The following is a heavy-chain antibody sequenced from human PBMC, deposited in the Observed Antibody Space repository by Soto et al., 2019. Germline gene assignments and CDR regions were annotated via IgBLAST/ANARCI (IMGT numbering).Heavy chain of an antibody. J-gene: IGHJ6*02. V-gene: IGHV3-66*01. CDR2: IYSGGST. Sequence: GGSLRLSCAASGFTVSSNYMSWVRQAPGKGLEWVSVIYSGGSTYYADSVKGRFTISRDNSKNTLYLQMNSLRAEDTAVYYCARDPIAAAGILYYYYGMDVWGQGTTVTVSS. CDR1: GFTVSSNY. D-gene: IGHD6-13*01. CDR3: ARDPIAAAGILYYYYGMDV.